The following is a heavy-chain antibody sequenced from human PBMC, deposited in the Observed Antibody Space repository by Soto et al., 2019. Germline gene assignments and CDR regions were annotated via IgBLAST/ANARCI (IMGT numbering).Heavy chain of an antibody. CDR2: IIPILGIA. CDR3: ASLISIVRGVVSTSYYMDV. CDR1: GGTFSSYT. V-gene: IGHV1-69*02. Sequence: SVKVSCKASGGTFSSYTISWVRQAPGQGLEWMGRIIPILGIANYAQKFQGRVTITADKSTSTAYMELSSLRSEDTAVYYCASLISIVRGVVSTSYYMDVWGKGTTVTVSS. J-gene: IGHJ6*03. D-gene: IGHD3-10*01.